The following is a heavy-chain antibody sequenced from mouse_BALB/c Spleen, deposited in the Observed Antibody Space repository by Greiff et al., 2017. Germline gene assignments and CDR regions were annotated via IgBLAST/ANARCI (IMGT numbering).Heavy chain of an antibody. V-gene: IGHV5-17*02. CDR3: ARSGDYDGAWFAY. CDR2: ISSGSSTI. CDR1: GFTFSSFG. D-gene: IGHD2-4*01. Sequence: EVQLVESGGGLVQPGGSRKLSCAASGFTFSSFGMHWVRQAPEKGLEWVAYISSGSSTIYYADTVKGRFTISRDNPKNTLFLQMTSLRSEDTAMYYGARSGDYDGAWFAYWGQGTLVTVSA. J-gene: IGHJ3*01.